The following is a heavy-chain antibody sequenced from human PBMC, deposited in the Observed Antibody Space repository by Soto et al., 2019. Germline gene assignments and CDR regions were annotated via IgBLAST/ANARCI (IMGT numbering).Heavy chain of an antibody. CDR1: GFIFSNNG. CDR2: MSYDGSAK. J-gene: IGHJ4*02. V-gene: IGHV3-30*03. CDR3: AIVRVADSPLDH. D-gene: IGHD3-10*02. Sequence: QVQLVESGGGVVQPGRSLRLSCEGSGFIFSNNGMHWVRQAPGKGLEWVAFMSYDGSAKFLADSVKGRFTIYRDNSKSTLFLHMSSLRAEDTAMYYCAIVRVADSPLDHWGQGTLVTVSS.